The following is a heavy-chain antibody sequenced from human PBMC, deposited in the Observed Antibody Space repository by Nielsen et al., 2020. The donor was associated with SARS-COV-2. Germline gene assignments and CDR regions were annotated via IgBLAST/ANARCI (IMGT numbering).Heavy chain of an antibody. V-gene: IGHV4-30-4*01. Sequence: SETLSLTCTVSGGSISSGDYYWSWIRQPPGKGLEWIGYIYYSGSTYYNPSLKSRVTISVDTSKNQFSLKLSSVTAADTAVYYCARARFVRNGSGSYCPHFDYWGQGTLVTVSS. CDR1: GGSISSGDYY. J-gene: IGHJ4*02. D-gene: IGHD3-10*01. CDR2: IYYSGST. CDR3: ARARFVRNGSGSYCPHFDY.